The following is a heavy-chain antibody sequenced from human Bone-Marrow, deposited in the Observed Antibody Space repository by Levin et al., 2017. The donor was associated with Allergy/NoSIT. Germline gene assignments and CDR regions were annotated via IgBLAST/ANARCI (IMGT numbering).Heavy chain of an antibody. V-gene: IGHV4-31*03. CDR3: ARIPDTTSEFDY. CDR1: GGSIRSGGYY. J-gene: IGHJ4*02. D-gene: IGHD5-18*01. Sequence: PSETLSLTCTVSGGSIRSGGYYWSWIRQHPGKGLEWIGYIYDSGSTSYNPSLESRVAISVDTSKNQFYLKLTSLTAAETAVYYCARIPDTTSEFDYWGQGTLVTVSS. CDR2: IYDSGST.